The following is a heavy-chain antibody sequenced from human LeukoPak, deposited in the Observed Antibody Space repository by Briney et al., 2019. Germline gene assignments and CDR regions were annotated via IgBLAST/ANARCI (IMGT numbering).Heavy chain of an antibody. CDR1: GYTFTGYY. V-gene: IGHV1-2*02. CDR2: INPNSGGT. CDR3: ARAATYSGSYYTSDY. D-gene: IGHD1-26*01. J-gene: IGHJ4*02. Sequence: ASVKVSCKASGYTFTGYYMHWVRQAPGQGLEWMGWINPNSGGTNYAQKFQGRVTMTRDTSISTAYMELSRLRSDDTAVYYCARAATYSGSYYTSDYWGQGTLVTVSS.